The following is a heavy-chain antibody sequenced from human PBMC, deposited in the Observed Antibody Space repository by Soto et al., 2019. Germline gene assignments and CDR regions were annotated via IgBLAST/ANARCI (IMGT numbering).Heavy chain of an antibody. CDR3: ARDRGSYGMAV. D-gene: IGHD3-10*01. CDR1: GDSISGGYY. CDR2: VSPIGNP. Sequence: QVQLQESGPGLVKPSQTLSLTCTVSGDSISGGYYWRWIRQHPGKGVEWIGYVSPIGNPYYKTSPHGPVAMSMDTSTPPPSLEVSSVTAADTAVYYCARDRGSYGMAVWGPGTTVTVSS. V-gene: IGHV4-31*01. J-gene: IGHJ6*02.